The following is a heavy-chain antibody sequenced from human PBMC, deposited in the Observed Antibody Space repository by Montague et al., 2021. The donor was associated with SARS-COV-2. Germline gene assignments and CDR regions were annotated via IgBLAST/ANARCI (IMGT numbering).Heavy chain of an antibody. J-gene: IGHJ6*02. Sequence: SETLSLTCAVYGGSLSGYYWSWIRQPPGEGLEWIAEISHSGSTSYNPSLKSRVTISVDTSKNQFSLKLSSATAADTAMYYCVRVPYRLLFVPRYYGMDVWGQGTTVTVSS. D-gene: IGHD2-2*01. V-gene: IGHV4-34*01. CDR2: ISHSGST. CDR1: GGSLSGYY. CDR3: VRVPYRLLFVPRYYGMDV.